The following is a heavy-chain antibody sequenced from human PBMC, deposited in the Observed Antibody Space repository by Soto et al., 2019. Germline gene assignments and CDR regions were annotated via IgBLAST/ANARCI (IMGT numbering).Heavy chain of an antibody. CDR3: SRDVVVGAKALNY. Sequence: GGSLRLSCAASGFTFSNYWMTWVRQAPGKGLEWVANIKEDGSEKHYVDSVKGRFTISRDNARNSLYLQMNSLRVEDTAVYFCSRDVVVGAKALNYWGQGALVTVSS. D-gene: IGHD2-15*01. CDR1: GFTFSNYW. J-gene: IGHJ4*02. V-gene: IGHV3-7*01. CDR2: IKEDGSEK.